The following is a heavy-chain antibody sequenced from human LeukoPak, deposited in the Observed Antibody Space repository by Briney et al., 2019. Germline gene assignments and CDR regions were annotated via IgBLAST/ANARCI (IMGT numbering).Heavy chain of an antibody. J-gene: IGHJ6*03. V-gene: IGHV3-74*01. Sequence: TGGSLRLSCAASGFTFSSYWMHWVRQAPGKGLVWVSRINSDGSSTSYADSVKGRFTISRDNAKNTLYLQMNSLRAEDTAVYYCASGESYGDFKADYYYYYMDVWGKGTTVTVSS. CDR1: GFTFSSYW. D-gene: IGHD4-17*01. CDR3: ASGESYGDFKADYYYYYMDV. CDR2: INSDGSST.